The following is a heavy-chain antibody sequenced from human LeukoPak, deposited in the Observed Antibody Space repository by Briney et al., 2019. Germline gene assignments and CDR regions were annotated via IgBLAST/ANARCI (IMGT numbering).Heavy chain of an antibody. Sequence: SETLSLTCTVSGGSICSYYWSWIRQSPGKGLEWIGYIYYSGSTNYNPSLKSRVIISVDMSKNQVSLKLSSVTAADTAVYYCARAGGGYSFDYWGQGTLVTVSS. J-gene: IGHJ4*02. CDR1: GGSICSYY. CDR2: IYYSGST. V-gene: IGHV4-59*01. CDR3: ARAGGGYSFDY. D-gene: IGHD3-22*01.